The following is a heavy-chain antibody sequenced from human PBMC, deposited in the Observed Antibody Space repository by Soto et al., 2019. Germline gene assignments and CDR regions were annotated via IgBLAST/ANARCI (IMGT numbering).Heavy chain of an antibody. J-gene: IGHJ4*02. Sequence: QVQLVQSGAEERKPGASVKVSCKTSGYTFTKYTIHWVRQAPGQRLEWMGWINAGNGNTKYSQNFQGRVTITRDTXAXXAYMELSSLGSEDTAVYYCARDRYYGSGSYNYFDYWGQGTLVTVSS. D-gene: IGHD3-10*01. V-gene: IGHV1-3*05. CDR2: INAGNGNT. CDR1: GYTFTKYT. CDR3: ARDRYYGSGSYNYFDY.